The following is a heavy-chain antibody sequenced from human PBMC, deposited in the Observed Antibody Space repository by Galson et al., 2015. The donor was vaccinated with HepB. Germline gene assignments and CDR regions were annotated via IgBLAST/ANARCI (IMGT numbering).Heavy chain of an antibody. CDR1: GYSFTSYW. CDR2: INAGNGNT. Sequence: QSGAEVKKPGESLKISCKGSGYSFTSYWIGWVRQAPGQRLEWMGWINAGNGNTKYSQKFQGRVTITRDSSASTAYMELSSLRSEDTAVYYCATAPTVTTTKGGIDVWGQGTTVTVSS. V-gene: IGHV1-3*01. CDR3: ATAPTVTTTKGGIDV. J-gene: IGHJ6*02. D-gene: IGHD4-17*01.